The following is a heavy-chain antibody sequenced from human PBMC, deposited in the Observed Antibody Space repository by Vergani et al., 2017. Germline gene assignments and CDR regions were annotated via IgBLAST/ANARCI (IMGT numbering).Heavy chain of an antibody. Sequence: QVQLRQWGAGLVKPSETLSLTCGIYGDSLRGHYWSWIRQSPGKGLEWIGRIHISGGTNYNPSLKSRVTISVDTSKNHFSLKLSSVTAADTAVYYCARNPYCGGDCYSDAFDIWGQGTMVTVSS. CDR1: GDSLRGHY. V-gene: IGHV4-59*10. CDR3: ARNPYCGGDCYSDAFDI. D-gene: IGHD2-21*02. CDR2: IHISGGT. J-gene: IGHJ3*02.